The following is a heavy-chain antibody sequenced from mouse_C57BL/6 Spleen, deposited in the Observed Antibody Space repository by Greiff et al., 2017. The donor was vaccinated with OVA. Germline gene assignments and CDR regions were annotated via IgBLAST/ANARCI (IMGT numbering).Heavy chain of an antibody. J-gene: IGHJ2*01. V-gene: IGHV1-59*01. D-gene: IGHD2-1*01. CDR1: GYTFTSYW. CDR3: ASSNYCNYVDY. Sequence: QVQLQQPGAELVRPGTSVKLSCKASGYTFTSYWMHWVKQRPGQGLEWIGVIDPSDSYTNYNQKFKGKATLTVDTSSSTAYMQISSLTSEDAAVYYCASSNYCNYVDYWGKGTTLTVSS. CDR2: IDPSDSYT.